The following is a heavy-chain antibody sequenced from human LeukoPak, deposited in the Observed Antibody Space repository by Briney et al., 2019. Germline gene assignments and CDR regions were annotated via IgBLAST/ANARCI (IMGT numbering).Heavy chain of an antibody. CDR3: ARESTASDAFDI. CDR2: INPNSGGT. J-gene: IGHJ3*02. Sequence: ASVKVSCKASGYTFTGYYMHWVRQAPGQGLEWMGWINPNSGGTNYAQKFQGRVTMTRDTSTSTAYMELSRLRSDDTAVYYCARESTASDAFDIWGQGTMVTVSS. V-gene: IGHV1-2*02. CDR1: GYTFTGYY. D-gene: IGHD6-6*01.